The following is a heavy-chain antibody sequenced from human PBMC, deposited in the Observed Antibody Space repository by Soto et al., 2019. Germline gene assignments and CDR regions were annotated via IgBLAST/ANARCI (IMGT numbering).Heavy chain of an antibody. J-gene: IGHJ4*02. CDR1: GYTFTSYD. Sequence: ASVKVSCKASGYTFTSYDINWVRQATGQGLEWMGWMNPNSGNTFYAQKFQGRVTMTRNTSIRTAYMELSSLRSEDTAVYYCARARYCSGGSCYSNDYWGQGTLVTVSS. D-gene: IGHD2-15*01. CDR2: MNPNSGNT. V-gene: IGHV1-8*01. CDR3: ARARYCSGGSCYSNDY.